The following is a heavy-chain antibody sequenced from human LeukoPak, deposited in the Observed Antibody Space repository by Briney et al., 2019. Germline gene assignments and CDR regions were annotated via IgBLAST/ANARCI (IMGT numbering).Heavy chain of an antibody. CDR1: GYTFTGYY. V-gene: IGHV1-2*02. CDR3: AREYGDYVFGRSNWFDP. D-gene: IGHD4-17*01. J-gene: IGHJ5*02. CDR2: INPNSGGT. Sequence: ASVKVSCKASGYTFTGYYMHWVRQAPGQGLEWMGWINPNSGGTNYAQKFQGRVTMTRDTSISTAYTELSRLRSDDTAVYYCAREYGDYVFGRSNWFDPWGQGTLVTVSS.